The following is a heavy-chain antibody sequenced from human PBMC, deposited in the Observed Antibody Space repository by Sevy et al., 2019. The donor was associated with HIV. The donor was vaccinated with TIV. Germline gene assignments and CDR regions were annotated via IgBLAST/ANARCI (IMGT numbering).Heavy chain of an antibody. CDR1: GFSVIKKD. CDR3: ARGDDYDSGDYDGDHYLMDV. Sequence: GGSLRLSCEASGFSVIKKDMNGVRQAPWKGLEWVSSINRGGNTFYTESVRGRFTIARDSSRNALYLQMNSLRAEDTAVYYCARGDDYDSGDYDGDHYLMDVWGQGTTVTVSS. J-gene: IGHJ6*02. CDR2: INRGGNT. D-gene: IGHD3-22*01. V-gene: IGHV3-53*01.